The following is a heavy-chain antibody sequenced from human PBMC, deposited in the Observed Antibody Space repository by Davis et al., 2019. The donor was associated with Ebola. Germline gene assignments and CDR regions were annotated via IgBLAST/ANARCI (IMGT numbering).Heavy chain of an antibody. CDR2: ISYDGSNK. CDR1: GFTFSSYA. CDR3: AKEGGGQQLFYYYGMDV. Sequence: GESLKISCAASGFTFSSYAMHWVRQAPGKGLEWVAVISYDGSNKYYADSVKGRFTISRDNSKNTLYLQMNSLRAEDTAVYYCAKEGGGQQLFYYYGMDVWGQGTTVTVSS. D-gene: IGHD6-13*01. J-gene: IGHJ6*02. V-gene: IGHV3-30-3*01.